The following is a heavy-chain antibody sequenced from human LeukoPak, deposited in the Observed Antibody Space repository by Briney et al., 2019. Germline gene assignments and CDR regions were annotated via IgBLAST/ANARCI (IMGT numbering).Heavy chain of an antibody. Sequence: SKTLSLTCSVSGGSISGFYWSWIRQPPGQTLEWIGYIYSSGSTNYNPSLQSRVTMSVDTSVNQFSLRLSSVTAADTAVYYCARFTSTRPSDVWGKGTTVTVSS. CDR3: ARFTSTRPSDV. V-gene: IGHV4-4*09. J-gene: IGHJ6*04. CDR2: IYSSGST. D-gene: IGHD6-6*01. CDR1: GGSISGFY.